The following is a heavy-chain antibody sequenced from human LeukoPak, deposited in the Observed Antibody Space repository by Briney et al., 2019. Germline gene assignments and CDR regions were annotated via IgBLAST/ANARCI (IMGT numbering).Heavy chain of an antibody. CDR2: ISGSGGST. CDR3: AKDRWCSGGSCYWYYFDY. CDR1: GFTFSSYA. D-gene: IGHD2-15*01. Sequence: GGSLRLSCAASGFTFSSYAMSWVRQAPGRGLEWVSAISGSGGSTYYADSVEGRFTISRDNSKNTLYLQMNSLRAEDTAVYYCAKDRWCSGGSCYWYYFDYWGQGTLVTVSS. V-gene: IGHV3-23*01. J-gene: IGHJ4*02.